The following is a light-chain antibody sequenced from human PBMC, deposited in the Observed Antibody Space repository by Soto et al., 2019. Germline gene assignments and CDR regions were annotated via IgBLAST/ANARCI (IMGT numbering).Light chain of an antibody. Sequence: DIVMTQSPLSLPVTPGEPASISCRSSQSLLHSNGYNYLDWYLQKPGQSPQLLIYLGSNRASGVTDRFSGSGSGKDFKVKVSRVEAEDVGVYYCMQALQTPFTFGPGTKVDIK. CDR1: QSLLHSNGYNY. J-gene: IGKJ3*01. CDR3: MQALQTPFT. V-gene: IGKV2-28*01. CDR2: LGS.